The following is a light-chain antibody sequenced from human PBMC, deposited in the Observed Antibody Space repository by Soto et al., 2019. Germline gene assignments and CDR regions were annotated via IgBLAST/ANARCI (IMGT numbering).Light chain of an antibody. CDR1: SNDIGAYNY. CDR3: ISYEGSATGV. J-gene: IGLJ1*01. V-gene: IGLV2-8*01. Sequence: QSVLTQPPSASGSPGQSVTISCTGTSNDIGAYNYVSWYQHHPGKVPKLLIYEVFRRPSGVPDRFSASKSGNTASLTVSGLQPDDEADYYCISYEGSATGVFGSGTKVNVL. CDR2: EVF.